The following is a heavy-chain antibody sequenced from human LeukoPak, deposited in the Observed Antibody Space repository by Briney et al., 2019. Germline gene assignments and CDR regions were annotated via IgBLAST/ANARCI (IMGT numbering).Heavy chain of an antibody. J-gene: IGHJ5*02. V-gene: IGHV1-69*13. Sequence: SVKVSCKASGGTFSSYAISWVRQAPGQGLEWMGGIIPIFGTANFAQKFQGRVTITADESTSTAYMELSSLRSEDTAVYYCARVGERFAGLYNWFDPWGQGTLVTVSS. CDR3: ARVGERFAGLYNWFDP. CDR1: GGTFSSYA. CDR2: IIPIFGTA. D-gene: IGHD3-10*01.